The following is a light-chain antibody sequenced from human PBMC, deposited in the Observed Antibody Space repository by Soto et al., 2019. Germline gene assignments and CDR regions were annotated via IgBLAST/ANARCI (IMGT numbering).Light chain of an antibody. CDR2: EVS. Sequence: QSVLTQPPSASGSLGQSVTISCTGTSSDIGTYDYVSWYQQHPGRAPKLIIFEVSKRPLGVPDRFSGSKSGNTASLTISGLQAEDEADYYCCSYAGSYKDVFGTGTKVTVL. CDR1: SSDIGTYDY. CDR3: CSYAGSYKDV. J-gene: IGLJ1*01. V-gene: IGLV2-8*01.